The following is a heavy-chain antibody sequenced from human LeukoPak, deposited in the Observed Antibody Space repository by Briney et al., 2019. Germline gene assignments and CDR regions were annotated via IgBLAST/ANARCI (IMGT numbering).Heavy chain of an antibody. CDR3: VNLGYSD. CDR1: GFSFSAAW. CDR2: IKNDGSDK. J-gene: IGHJ4*02. D-gene: IGHD5-12*01. Sequence: GGSLRLSCEASGFSFSAAWMTWVRRAPGKGLEWVATIKNDGSDKYYVDSVKGRFTLSRDNAKNSVYLQMNSLRVEDTAVYYCVNLGYSDGGQGTLVTVSP. V-gene: IGHV3-7*01.